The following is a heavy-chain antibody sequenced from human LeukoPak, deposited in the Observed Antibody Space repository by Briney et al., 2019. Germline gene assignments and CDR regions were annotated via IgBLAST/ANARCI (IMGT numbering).Heavy chain of an antibody. CDR3: ARVCGTYPCYYGMDV. CDR2: IRYDGSNK. D-gene: IGHD1-26*01. J-gene: IGHJ6*02. Sequence: PGGSLRLSCAASGFTFSSYGMHWVRQAPGKGLEWVAFIRYDGSNKYYADSVKGRFTISRDNSKNTVYLQMNSLRVDDTAVYYCARVCGTYPCYYGMDVWGQGATVTVSS. CDR1: GFTFSSYG. V-gene: IGHV3-30*02.